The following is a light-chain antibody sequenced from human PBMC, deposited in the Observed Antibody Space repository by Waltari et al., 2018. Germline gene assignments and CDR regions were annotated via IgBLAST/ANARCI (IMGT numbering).Light chain of an antibody. CDR3: QQRSDWIT. CDR2: DAS. CDR1: QSVSSY. V-gene: IGKV3-11*01. Sequence: EIVLTQSPATLSLSPGERATLSCRASQSVSSYLVWYQQKPGQAPRLLIHDASNRATGIPARFSGSGSGTDFTLTISSLEPEDFAVYYCQQRSDWITFGQGTRLEIK. J-gene: IGKJ5*01.